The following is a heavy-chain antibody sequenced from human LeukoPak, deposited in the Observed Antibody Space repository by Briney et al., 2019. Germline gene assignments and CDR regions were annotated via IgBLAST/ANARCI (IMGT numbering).Heavy chain of an antibody. CDR1: GGSISSSSYY. CDR2: IYYSGST. V-gene: IGHV4-39*01. CDR3: ARLAGVVVVPAATTGGD. D-gene: IGHD2-2*01. Sequence: PSETLSLTCTVSGGSISSSSYYWGWIRQPPGKGLEWIGSIYYSGSTYYNPSLKSRVTISVDTSKNQFSLKLGSVTAEDTAVYYCARLAGVVVVPAATTGGDWGQGTLVTVSS. J-gene: IGHJ4*02.